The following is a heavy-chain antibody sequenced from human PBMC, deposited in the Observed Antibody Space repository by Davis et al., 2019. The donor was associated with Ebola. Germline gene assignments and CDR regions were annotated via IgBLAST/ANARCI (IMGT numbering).Heavy chain of an antibody. CDR1: GFTVSSNY. CDR3: ARVLYRARWFDY. CDR2: IYSGGST. V-gene: IGHV3-53*03. J-gene: IGHJ5*01. D-gene: IGHD2/OR15-2a*01. Sequence: GESLKISCAASGFTVSSNYMSWVRQAPGKGLEWVSAIYSGGSTYYADSVKGRFTISRDIAKNSLYLDMTGLRDDDTAFYYCARVLYRARWFDYWGQGTLVSVSS.